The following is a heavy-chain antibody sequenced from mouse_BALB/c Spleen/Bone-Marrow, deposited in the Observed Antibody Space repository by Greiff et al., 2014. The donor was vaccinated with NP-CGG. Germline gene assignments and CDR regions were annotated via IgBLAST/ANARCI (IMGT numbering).Heavy chain of an antibody. CDR3: ARGSYYYGSSSPWFAY. Sequence: DLVKPGASVKLSCKASGYTFTSYWINWIKQRPGQGLEWIGRIPPGSGTTYHNEMFKGKATLTVDTSSTTAYIQLSSLSSEDSAAYFCARGSYYYGSSSPWFAYWGQGTLVTVSA. D-gene: IGHD1-1*01. CDR1: GYTFTSYW. CDR2: IPPGSGTT. J-gene: IGHJ3*01. V-gene: IGHV1S41*01.